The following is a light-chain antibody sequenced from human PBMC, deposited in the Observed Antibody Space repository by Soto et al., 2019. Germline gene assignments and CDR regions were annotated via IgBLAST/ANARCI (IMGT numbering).Light chain of an antibody. Sequence: IVLTQSPGTLSLSPGERATPSCRASQSVSSSYLAWYQQKPGQAPRLLIYGASSRATGIPDRFSGSGSGTDFTLTISRLEPEDFAVYYCQQYGSSPPTFGQGTKVDI. CDR3: QQYGSSPPT. J-gene: IGKJ1*01. CDR2: GAS. CDR1: QSVSSSY. V-gene: IGKV3-20*01.